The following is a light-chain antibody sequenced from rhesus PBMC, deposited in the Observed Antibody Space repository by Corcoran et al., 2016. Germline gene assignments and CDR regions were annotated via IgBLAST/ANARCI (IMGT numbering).Light chain of an antibody. J-gene: IGKJ2*01. CDR1: QAISTW. CDR2: KAS. Sequence: DIQMTQSPSSLSASVGDRVTITCRASQAISTWLAWYQQKPGKAPKPLIYKASSLPSGVPSRFSGRGSGTDFTPPISSLQPEDFATYYCQQFNSAPYSFGQGTKVEIK. V-gene: IGKV1-21*01. CDR3: QQFNSAPYS.